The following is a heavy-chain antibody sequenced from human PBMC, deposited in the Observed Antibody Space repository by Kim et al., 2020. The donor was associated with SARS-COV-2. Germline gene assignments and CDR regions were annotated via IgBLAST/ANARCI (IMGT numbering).Heavy chain of an antibody. CDR2: INHSGST. CDR3: ARESKDYGSGSYSGWYFDL. Sequence: SETLSLTCAVYGGSFSGYYWSWIRQPPGKGLEWIGEINHSGSTNYNPSLKSRVTISVDTSKNQFSPELSSVTAADTAVYYCARESKDYGSGSYSGWYFDL. J-gene: IGHJ2*01. D-gene: IGHD3-10*01. V-gene: IGHV4-34*01. CDR1: GGSFSGYY.